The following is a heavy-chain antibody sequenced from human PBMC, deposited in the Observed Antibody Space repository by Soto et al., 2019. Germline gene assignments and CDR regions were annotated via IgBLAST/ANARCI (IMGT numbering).Heavy chain of an antibody. D-gene: IGHD6-13*01. V-gene: IGHV3-33*01. CDR2: IWYDGSNK. J-gene: IGHJ4*02. Sequence: GGSLRLSCAASGFTFSSYGMHWVRQAPGKGLEWVAVIWYDGSNKYYADTVKGRFTISRDNSKNKLYLQMNSLRAEDTAVYYCAREPPYSSSWPHNFDYWGQGTLVTVSS. CDR3: AREPPYSSSWPHNFDY. CDR1: GFTFSSYG.